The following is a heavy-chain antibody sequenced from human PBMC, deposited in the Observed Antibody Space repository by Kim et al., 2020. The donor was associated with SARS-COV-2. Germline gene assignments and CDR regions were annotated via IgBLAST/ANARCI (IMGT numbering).Heavy chain of an antibody. CDR3: ARQGIDSKIWFGELLGPYYYYGMDV. CDR2: IYYSGST. V-gene: IGHV4-39*01. Sequence: SETLSLTCTVSGGSISSSSYYWGWIRQPPGKGLEWIGSIYYSGSTYYNPSLKSRVTISVDTSKNQFSLKLSSVTAADTAVYYCARQGIDSKIWFGELLGPYYYYGMDVWGQGTTVTVSS. J-gene: IGHJ6*02. D-gene: IGHD3-10*01. CDR1: GGSISSSSYY.